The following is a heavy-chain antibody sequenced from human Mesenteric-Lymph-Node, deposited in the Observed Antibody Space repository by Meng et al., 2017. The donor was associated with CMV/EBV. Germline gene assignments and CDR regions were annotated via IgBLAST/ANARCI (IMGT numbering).Heavy chain of an antibody. V-gene: IGHV3-21*01. J-gene: IGHJ5*02. CDR2: ISSSSGSYI. CDR1: GFTFDDYA. CDR3: ARDCSSSSCYSS. D-gene: IGHD2-2*02. Sequence: GESLKISCAASGFTFDDYAMHWVRQAPGKGLEWVSSISSSSGSYIYYAESVKGRSTISRDNAKNLLYLQMNSLRAEDTAVYYCARDCSSSSCYSSWGQGTLVTVSS.